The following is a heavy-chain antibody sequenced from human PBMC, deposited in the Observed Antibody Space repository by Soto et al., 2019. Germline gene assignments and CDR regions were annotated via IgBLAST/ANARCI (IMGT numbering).Heavy chain of an antibody. J-gene: IGHJ4*02. V-gene: IGHV3-13*01. CDR2: IGTAGDT. CDR1: GFTFSSYD. D-gene: IGHD2-15*01. CDR3: ARGDGGCSGGSCYSALVN. Sequence: EVQLVESGGGVVQPGGSLRLSCAASGFTFSSYDMHWVRQATGKGLEWVSAIGTAGDTYYPGSVKGRFTISRENAKNSLYLQMNSLRAGDTAVYYCARGDGGCSGGSCYSALVNWGQGTLVTVSS.